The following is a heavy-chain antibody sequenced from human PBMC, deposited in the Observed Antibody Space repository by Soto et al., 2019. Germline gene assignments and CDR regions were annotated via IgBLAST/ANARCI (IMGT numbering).Heavy chain of an antibody. V-gene: IGHV3-48*02. Sequence: GGSLRLSCAAFGYTLRDYSMNWIRQAPGKGLEWISYAGTSRKYIFYSDSVRGRFTISRDDAKNSVYLQLNGLRDEDTAVYYCVRDRDWAFDIWGQGTMVTVSS. CDR3: VRDRDWAFDI. CDR2: AGTSRKYI. CDR1: GYTLRDYS. D-gene: IGHD3-9*01. J-gene: IGHJ3*02.